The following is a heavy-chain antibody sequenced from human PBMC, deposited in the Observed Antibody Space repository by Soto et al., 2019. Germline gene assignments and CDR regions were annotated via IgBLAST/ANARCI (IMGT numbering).Heavy chain of an antibody. D-gene: IGHD6-13*01. CDR3: ARSTRRVLGWFDP. CDR2: ISSSSSYI. CDR1: GFTFSSYS. V-gene: IGHV3-21*01. Sequence: EVQLVESGGGLVKPGGSLRLSCAASGFTFSSYSMNWVRQAPGKGLEWVSSISSSSSYIYYADSVKGRFTISRDNAKNPLYLQMNGLRAEDTAVYYCARSTRRVLGWFDPWVQGTLVTVSS. J-gene: IGHJ5*02.